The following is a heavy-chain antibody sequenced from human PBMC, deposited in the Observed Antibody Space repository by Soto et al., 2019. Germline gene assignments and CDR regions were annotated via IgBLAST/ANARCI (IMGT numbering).Heavy chain of an antibody. J-gene: IGHJ6*02. CDR1: GGSFSGYY. D-gene: IGHD4-17*01. V-gene: IGHV4-34*01. CDR2: INHSGST. Sequence: SETLSLTCAVYGGSFSGYYWSWIRQPPGKGLEWIGEINHSGSTNYNPSLKSRVIISVDTSKNQFSLKLSSVTAADTAVYYCASTVNDYYYYGMDVWGQGTTVTVSS. CDR3: ASTVNDYYYYGMDV.